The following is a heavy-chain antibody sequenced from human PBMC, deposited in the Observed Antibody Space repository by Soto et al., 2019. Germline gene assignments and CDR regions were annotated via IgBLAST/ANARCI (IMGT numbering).Heavy chain of an antibody. CDR1: SSTFTNYG. CDR3: ARVAVAGDYYYYVMDV. D-gene: IGHD6-19*01. CDR2: ISAYNGNT. J-gene: IGHJ6*02. Sequence: KVARKTSSSTFTNYGINWVRGAPGQGLEWMGWISAYNGNTNYAQKRQGRVTMTTDTSTSTAYVELRSLRTEDTAVYYCARVAVAGDYYYYVMDVWGQGTTVTVSS. V-gene: IGHV1-18*01.